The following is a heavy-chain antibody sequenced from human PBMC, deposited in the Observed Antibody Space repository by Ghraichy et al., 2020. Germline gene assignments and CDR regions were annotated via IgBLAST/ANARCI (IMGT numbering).Heavy chain of an antibody. CDR1: GGSISSYY. V-gene: IGHV4-4*09. CDR3: ARQTEYGDPFDY. D-gene: IGHD4-17*01. J-gene: IGHJ4*02. Sequence: SDTLSLTCTVSGGSISSYYWSWIRQPPGKGLEWIGYIYTSGSTNYNPSLKSRVTISVDTSKNQFSLKLSSVTAADTAVYYCARQTEYGDPFDYWGQGTLVTVSS. CDR2: IYTSGST.